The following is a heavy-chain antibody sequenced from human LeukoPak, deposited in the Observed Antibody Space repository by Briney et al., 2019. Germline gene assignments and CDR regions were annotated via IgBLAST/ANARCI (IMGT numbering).Heavy chain of an antibody. J-gene: IGHJ3*02. D-gene: IGHD4-23*01. CDR2: IYYSGST. CDR1: GGSFSSGSYY. Sequence: SETLSLTCTVSGGSFSSGSYYWSWIRQPPGKGLEWIGYIYYSGSTNYNPSLKSRVTISVDTSKNQFSLKLSSVTAADTAVYYCARSGNDAFDIWGQGTMVTVSS. V-gene: IGHV4-61*01. CDR3: ARSGNDAFDI.